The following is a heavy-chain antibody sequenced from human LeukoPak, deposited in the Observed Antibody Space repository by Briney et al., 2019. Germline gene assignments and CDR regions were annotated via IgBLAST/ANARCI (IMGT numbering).Heavy chain of an antibody. V-gene: IGHV3-7*01. Sequence: GGSLRLSCAASGFTFSSYWMSWVRQAPGNGLEWVANIKQDGSEKYYVDSVKGRFTISRDNAKNSLYLQMNSLRAEDTAVYYCARGVGYSSGWNGSYFDYWGQGTLVTVSS. CDR1: GFTFSSYW. D-gene: IGHD6-19*01. CDR3: ARGVGYSSGWNGSYFDY. J-gene: IGHJ4*02. CDR2: IKQDGSEK.